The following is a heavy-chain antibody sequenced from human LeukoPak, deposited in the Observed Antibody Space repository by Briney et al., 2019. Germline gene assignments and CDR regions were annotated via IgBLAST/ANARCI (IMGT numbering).Heavy chain of an antibody. D-gene: IGHD3-9*01. J-gene: IGHJ4*02. CDR2: IGATYETT. CDR1: GFTFNTYA. V-gene: IGHV3-23*01. CDR3: AKDLHDILTGYDY. Sequence: PGGSLRLSCTASGFTFNTYAMSWVRQAPGKGLEWVSGIGATYETTYYADSVKGLFTISRDNSKNTLYLQMNSLRAEDTAVYYCAKDLHDILTGYDYWGQGTLVTVSS.